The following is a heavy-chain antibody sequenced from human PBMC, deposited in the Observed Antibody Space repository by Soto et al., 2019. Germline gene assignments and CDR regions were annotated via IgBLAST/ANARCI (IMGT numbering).Heavy chain of an antibody. CDR3: SRDLAEGDH. V-gene: IGHV1-46*01. CDR1: GYTFTHYY. CDR2: INPASGST. D-gene: IGHD3-3*02. Sequence: QVQLVQSGAEVKKPGASVKLSCRTSGYTFTHYYIHWVRQAPGQGLEWLGIINPASGSTNYAQEFQGRVSLTMDTSTTTVYMELSGLRAEDTAIFSCSRDLAEGDHWGQGTLVTVSS. J-gene: IGHJ4*02.